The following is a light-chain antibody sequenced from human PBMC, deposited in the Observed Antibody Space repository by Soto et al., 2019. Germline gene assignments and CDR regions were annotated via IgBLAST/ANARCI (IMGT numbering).Light chain of an antibody. J-gene: IGKJ1*01. Sequence: TQSQSTAALAPGEGTTLSRRASQHFXRSYLALYQQKPGQAPRLLXDGSASRATGSPDRXSGSGSGTDFPLTISRLEPEDFAVYYCQQYGSSSWTFGQGTKVDIK. CDR2: GSA. V-gene: IGKV3-20*01. CDR1: QHFXRSY. CDR3: QQYGSSSWT.